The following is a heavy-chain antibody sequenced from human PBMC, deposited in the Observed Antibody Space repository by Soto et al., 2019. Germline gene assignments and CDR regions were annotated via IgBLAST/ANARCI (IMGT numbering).Heavy chain of an antibody. V-gene: IGHV5-51*01. Sequence: GSLKISCKVSGYIFSGYWIGWVRQMPGRGLEWMGVIYPGDSDTRYSPSFQGQVTISADKSIGTAYLQWSNLKASDTAMYYCARREGTGWAYWGQGTLVTVSS. J-gene: IGHJ4*02. CDR2: IYPGDSDT. D-gene: IGHD6-19*01. CDR1: GYIFSGYW. CDR3: ARREGTGWAY.